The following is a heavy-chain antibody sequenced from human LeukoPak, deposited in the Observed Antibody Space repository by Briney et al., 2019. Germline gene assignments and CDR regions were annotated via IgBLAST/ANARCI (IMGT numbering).Heavy chain of an antibody. CDR2: INPNSGGT. Sequence: ASVKVSCKASGYTFTGYYMHWVRQAPGQGLEWMGWINPNSGGTNYAQKFQGWVTMTRDTSISTAYMELGRLRSDDTAVYYCARAPRPYYDILTGYYRGNNWFDPWGQGTLVTVSS. J-gene: IGHJ5*02. CDR1: GYTFTGYY. D-gene: IGHD3-9*01. CDR3: ARAPRPYYDILTGYYRGNNWFDP. V-gene: IGHV1-2*04.